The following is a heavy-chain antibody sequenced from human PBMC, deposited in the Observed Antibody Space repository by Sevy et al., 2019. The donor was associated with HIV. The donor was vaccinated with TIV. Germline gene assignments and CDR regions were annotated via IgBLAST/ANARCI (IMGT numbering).Heavy chain of an antibody. CDR3: ARPRANYVDHYFFFAMDV. D-gene: IGHD4-17*01. J-gene: IGHJ6*02. V-gene: IGHV3-30*04. CDR2: ISYDGRDK. Sequence: GGSLRLSCAASGFAFSNYYAMHWVRQAPGKGLEWVALISYDGRDKYYVDSVKGRFTISRDNFKNKLYLQMNSLTTEDPAVYYCARPRANYVDHYFFFAMDVWGQGTTVTVSS. CDR1: GFAFSNYYA.